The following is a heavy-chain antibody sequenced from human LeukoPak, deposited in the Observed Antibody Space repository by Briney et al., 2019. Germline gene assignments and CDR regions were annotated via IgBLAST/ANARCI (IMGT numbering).Heavy chain of an antibody. V-gene: IGHV3-21*01. CDR2: VSSSSSYI. Sequence: GGSLRLSCAASGFTFSSYWMNWVRQAPGKGLEWVSSVSSSSSYIYYADSVKGRFTVSRDNTKNSLFLQMNSLRADDTAVYYCATGDLDFWGQGILVTVSS. CDR1: GFTFSSYW. J-gene: IGHJ4*02. CDR3: ATGDLDF. D-gene: IGHD7-27*01.